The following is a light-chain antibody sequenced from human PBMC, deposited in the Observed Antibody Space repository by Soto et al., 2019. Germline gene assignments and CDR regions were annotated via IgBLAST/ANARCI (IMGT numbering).Light chain of an antibody. J-gene: IGKJ1*01. CDR3: LHYGWASWT. Sequence: ETVLMQPPCTLSLSPGERATLSCRAIESVGSYYFSWYQQKPGLAPRLLIDGASSRATGSPDWFSGSESGTDFSLAISGLELEDCAVDYCLHYGWASWTFGQGSKGDIK. V-gene: IGKV3-20*01. CDR1: ESVGSYY. CDR2: GAS.